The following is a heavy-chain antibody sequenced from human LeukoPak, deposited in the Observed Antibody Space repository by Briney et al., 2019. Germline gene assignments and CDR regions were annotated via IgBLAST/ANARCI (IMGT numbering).Heavy chain of an antibody. V-gene: IGHV1-18*01. D-gene: IGHD2-2*01. CDR3: ARRVVAAGCFDY. Sequence: ASVKVSYKASGYTFTSYGISWVRQAPGQGLEWMGWISAYNGNTNYAQKLQGRVTMTTDTSTSTAYMELRSLRSDDTAVYYCARRVVAAGCFDYWGQGTLVTVSS. CDR1: GYTFTSYG. J-gene: IGHJ4*02. CDR2: ISAYNGNT.